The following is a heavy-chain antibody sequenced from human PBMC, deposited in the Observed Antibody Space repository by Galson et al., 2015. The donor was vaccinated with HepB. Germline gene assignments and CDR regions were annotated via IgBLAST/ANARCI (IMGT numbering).Heavy chain of an antibody. V-gene: IGHV4-59*01. J-gene: IGHJ6*03. CDR1: GGSISSYY. Sequence: ETLSLTCTVSGGSISSYYWSWIRQPPGKGLEWIGYIYYSGSTNYHPSLKSRVTISVDTSKNQFSLKLSSVTAADTAVYYCARVVFYCSSTSCQGYYYMDVWGKGTTVTVSS. CDR2: IYYSGST. D-gene: IGHD2-2*01. CDR3: ARVVFYCSSTSCQGYYYMDV.